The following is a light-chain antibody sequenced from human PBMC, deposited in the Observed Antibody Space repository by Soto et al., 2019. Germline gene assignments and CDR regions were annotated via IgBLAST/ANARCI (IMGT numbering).Light chain of an antibody. Sequence: EIVLTQSPGTLSLSPGERGTLSCRASQTIRNNYLAWYQHKRGQAPSLLIYGASTRATGIPDRFSGSGSGTDFTLTSSRLEPEDCAVYYCQQFDSSAITFGQGTRLEIK. CDR2: GAS. CDR3: QQFDSSAIT. V-gene: IGKV3-20*01. J-gene: IGKJ5*01. CDR1: QTIRNNY.